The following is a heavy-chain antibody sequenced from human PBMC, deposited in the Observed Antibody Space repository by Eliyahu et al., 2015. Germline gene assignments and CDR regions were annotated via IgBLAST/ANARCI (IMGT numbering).Heavy chain of an antibody. Sequence: QPQLQESGPGLVKPSETLSXTCXVXXXXLXSSSHYWAWIRQPPGKGLEWIGSINYSGSSNYNPSLKSRVTISVDTSRNQFYLKLSSVTAADTAVYFCARPGGSYPRSPFDYWGQGILVTVSS. J-gene: IGHJ4*02. V-gene: IGHV4-39*01. CDR1: XXXLXSSSHY. D-gene: IGHD3-10*01. CDR3: ARPGGSYPRSPFDY. CDR2: INYSGSS.